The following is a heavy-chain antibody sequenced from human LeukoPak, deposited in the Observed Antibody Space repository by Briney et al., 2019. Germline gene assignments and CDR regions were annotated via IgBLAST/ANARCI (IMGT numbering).Heavy chain of an antibody. CDR1: GGTFSSYA. Sequence: ASVKVSCKASGGTFSSYAISWVRQAPGKGLEWMGGFDPEDGETIYAQKFQGRVTMTEDTSTDTAYMELSSLRSEDTAVYYCATSLGGYYDFWSGYPYWGQGTLVTVSS. V-gene: IGHV1-24*01. CDR2: FDPEDGET. D-gene: IGHD3-3*01. CDR3: ATSLGGYYDFWSGYPY. J-gene: IGHJ4*02.